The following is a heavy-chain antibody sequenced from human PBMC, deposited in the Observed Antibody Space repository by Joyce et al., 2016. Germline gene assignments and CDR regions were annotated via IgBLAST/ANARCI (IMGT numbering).Heavy chain of an antibody. CDR3: ARKREGDESGLFWFDP. D-gene: IGHD2-15*01. J-gene: IGHJ5*02. CDR1: GGTLRSYA. V-gene: IGHV1-69*01. Sequence: QVQLVQSGAEVKKPGSSVKVSCKASGGTLRSYAISWVRQAPGQGLEWLGGIIPIFNTSNYAQNFQGRITISADESTNIVYMEMHSLKSDDTPIYYCARKREGDESGLFWFDPWGQGTLVTVSP. CDR2: IIPIFNTS.